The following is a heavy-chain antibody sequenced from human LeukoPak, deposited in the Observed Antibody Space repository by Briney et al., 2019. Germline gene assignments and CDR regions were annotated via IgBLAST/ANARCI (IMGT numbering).Heavy chain of an antibody. CDR3: ARVFPAVPAAHWYFDL. V-gene: IGHV4-59*11. D-gene: IGHD2-2*01. CDR1: GGSISSHY. Sequence: PSETLSLTCTVSGGSISSHYWSWVRQPPGKGLEWIGYIYYSGSTNYNPSLKSRVTISVDTSKNQFSLKLSSVTAADTAVYYCARVFPAVPAAHWYFDLWGRGTLVTVSS. J-gene: IGHJ2*01. CDR2: IYYSGST.